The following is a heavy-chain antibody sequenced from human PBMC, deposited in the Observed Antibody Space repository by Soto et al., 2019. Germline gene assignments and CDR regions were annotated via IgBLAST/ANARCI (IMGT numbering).Heavy chain of an antibody. D-gene: IGHD3-10*02. CDR1: DFSFNNVW. J-gene: IGHJ4*02. V-gene: IGHV3-15*07. CDR3: TTWWSCSGSWD. CDR2: IRSTSDGGTA. Sequence: QLVESGGSLVKPGGSLRLSCAASDFSFNNVWMTWVRQAPGKGLEWVGRIRSTSDGGTADYAAPVKGRFTISRDDAKTTMYLQMTSLKTGDTAVYYCTTWWSCSGSWDWGRGTLVTVSS.